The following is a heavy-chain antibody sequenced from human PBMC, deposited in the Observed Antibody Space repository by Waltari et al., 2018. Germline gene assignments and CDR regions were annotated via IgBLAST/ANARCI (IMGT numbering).Heavy chain of an antibody. J-gene: IGHJ3*02. D-gene: IGHD4-17*01. V-gene: IGHV4-59*11. CDR2: IYYSGGT. CDR3: ARVRFNAFDI. CDR1: GGALSSHY. Sequence: QVQLQESGTGLVKHSETLSLTCTDAGGALSSHYWRWIRQPPGKGLEWIGYIYYSGGTNYNPALNSRGTISVDTSKNQFSLKLSSGTAADTAVYYCARVRFNAFDIWGQGTMVTVSS.